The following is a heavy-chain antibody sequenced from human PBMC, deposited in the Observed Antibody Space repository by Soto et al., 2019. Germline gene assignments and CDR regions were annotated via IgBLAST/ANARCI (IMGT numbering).Heavy chain of an antibody. CDR2: ISYDGSNK. D-gene: IGHD5-12*01. CDR1: GFTFSSYG. CDR3: AKVGGGYSGYDTLAYGLDV. V-gene: IGHV3-30*18. Sequence: PGGSLRLSCAASGFTFSSYGMHWVRQAPGKGLEWVAVISYDGSNKYYADSVKGRFTISRDNSKNTLYLQMNSLRAEDTAVYYCAKVGGGYSGYDTLAYGLDVWGQGTTVTVSS. J-gene: IGHJ6*02.